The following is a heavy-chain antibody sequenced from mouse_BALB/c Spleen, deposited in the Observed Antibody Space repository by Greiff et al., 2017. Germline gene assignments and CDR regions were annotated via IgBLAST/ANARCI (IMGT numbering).Heavy chain of an antibody. J-gene: IGHJ1*01. D-gene: IGHD1-1*02. CDR2: INPSSGYT. V-gene: IGHV1-4*01. CDR1: GYTFTSYT. CDR3: ARLWGNYWYFDV. Sequence: QVQLQQSGAELARPGASVKMSCKASGYTFTSYTMHWVKQRPGQGLEWIGYINPSSGYTNYNQKFKDKATLTADKSSSTAYMQLSSLTSEDSAVYYCARLWGNYWYFDVWGAGTTVTVSS.